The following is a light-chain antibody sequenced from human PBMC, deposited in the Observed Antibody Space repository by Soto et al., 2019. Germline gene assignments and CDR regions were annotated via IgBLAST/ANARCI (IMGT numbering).Light chain of an antibody. Sequence: QPVLTQPRSVSGSPGQSVTISCTGTSSDVGGYNYVSWYQEHPGKAPKLLIYDVTYRPSGVPDRFSGSKSGDTASLTISGLQAEDEADYYCCSYAGNYYSVFGGGTKLTVL. J-gene: IGLJ3*02. CDR2: DVT. CDR1: SSDVGGYNY. V-gene: IGLV2-11*01. CDR3: CSYAGNYYSV.